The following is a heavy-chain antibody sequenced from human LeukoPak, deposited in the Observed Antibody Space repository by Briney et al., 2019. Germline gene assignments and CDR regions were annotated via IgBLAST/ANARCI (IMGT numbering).Heavy chain of an antibody. J-gene: IGHJ4*02. V-gene: IGHV4-39*01. D-gene: IGHD6-19*01. Sequence: MTSETLSLTCSVSGDSISSNTYYWGWIRQPPGKGLEWIGSIYYSGSTYYNPSLKSRVTISVDTSKNQFSLKLSSVTAADTAVYYCARHLYGSGLHRIDYWGQGTLVSVSS. CDR3: ARHLYGSGLHRIDY. CDR1: GDSISSNTYY. CDR2: IYYSGST.